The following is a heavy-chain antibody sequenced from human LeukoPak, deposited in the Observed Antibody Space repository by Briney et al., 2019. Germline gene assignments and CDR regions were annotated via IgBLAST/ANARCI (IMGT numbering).Heavy chain of an antibody. CDR1: GFTFSGYA. Sequence: GGSLRLSCAASGFTFSGYAMSWVRQAPGKGLEWVSAISGSGGSTYYADSVKGRFTISRDNSKNTLYLQMNSLRAEDTAVYYCAKDRESPYYYDSSGYFEYFQHWGQGTLVTVSS. V-gene: IGHV3-23*01. CDR2: ISGSGGST. D-gene: IGHD3-22*01. CDR3: AKDRESPYYYDSSGYFEYFQH. J-gene: IGHJ1*01.